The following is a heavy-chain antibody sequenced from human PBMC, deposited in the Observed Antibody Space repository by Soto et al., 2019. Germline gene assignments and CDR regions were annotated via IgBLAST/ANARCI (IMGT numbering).Heavy chain of an antibody. D-gene: IGHD1-26*01. J-gene: IGHJ6*02. V-gene: IGHV4-61*01. CDR3: ARVGSSCHSGGCYYYYGLGV. CDR2: IYYSGST. Sequence: QVRLQESGPGLVKPSETLSLSCLVSGDSVGNGPYYWSWIRQSPGEGLGWIAYIYYSGSTNVNPSLESRVNISIDMSKNQFFLELRSVTAADAAVYFCARVGSSCHSGGCYYYYGLGVWGQGTTVAISS. CDR1: GDSVGNGPYY.